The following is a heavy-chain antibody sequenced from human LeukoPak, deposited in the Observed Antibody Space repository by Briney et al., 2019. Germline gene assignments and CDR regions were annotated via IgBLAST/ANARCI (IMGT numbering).Heavy chain of an antibody. CDR2: INHSGST. J-gene: IGHJ4*02. CDR3: ARVGKMAVRH. D-gene: IGHD5-24*01. CDR1: GGSFSGYY. V-gene: IGHV4-34*01. Sequence: SETLSLTCAVYGGSFSGYYWSWIRQPPGKGLEWIGEINHSGSTNYNPSLKSLVTISVDTSKNQFSLKLSSVTAADTAVYYCARVGKMAVRHWGQGTRSPSPQ.